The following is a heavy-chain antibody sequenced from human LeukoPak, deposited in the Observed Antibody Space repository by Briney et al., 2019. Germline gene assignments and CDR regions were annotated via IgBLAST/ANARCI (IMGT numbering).Heavy chain of an antibody. CDR3: ARGRGATVITNFDY. V-gene: IGHV5-51*01. CDR2: ISPGDSDT. D-gene: IGHD4-23*01. CDR1: GYTFTGYW. Sequence: GESLKISCKSSGYTFTGYWIGWVRQMPGKGLEWMGIISPGDSDTRYSPSFQGQVTMSADKSINTAYLQWGSLKASDTAMYYCARGRGATVITNFDYWGQGALVTVSS. J-gene: IGHJ4*02.